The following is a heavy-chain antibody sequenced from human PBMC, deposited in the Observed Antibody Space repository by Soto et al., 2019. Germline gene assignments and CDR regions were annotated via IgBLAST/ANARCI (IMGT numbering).Heavy chain of an antibody. CDR3: ARLLKPDYSNYRYYGMDV. J-gene: IGHJ6*02. CDR2: INPNSGGT. V-gene: IGHV1-2*02. D-gene: IGHD4-4*01. CDR1: GYTFAGYY. Sequence: ASVKVSCKASGYTFAGYYMHWVRQAPGQGLEWMGWINPNSGGTNYAQKFQGRVTMTRDTSISTAYMELSRLRSDDTAVYYCARLLKPDYSNYRYYGMDVWGQGTTVTVSS.